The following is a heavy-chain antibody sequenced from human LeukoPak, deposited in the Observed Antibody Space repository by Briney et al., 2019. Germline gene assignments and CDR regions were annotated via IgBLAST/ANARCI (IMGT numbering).Heavy chain of an antibody. Sequence: PGGSLRLSCAASGFTFSRFTMNCVRQAPGKGLEWVSGISGSDSSTYYADSVKGRFTISRDNSKNTLYLQMNSLRAEDTAVYYCAAVTTSDFDYWGQGTLVTVSS. CDR1: GFTFSRFT. CDR2: ISGSDSST. CDR3: AAVTTSDFDY. V-gene: IGHV3-23*01. D-gene: IGHD4-17*01. J-gene: IGHJ4*02.